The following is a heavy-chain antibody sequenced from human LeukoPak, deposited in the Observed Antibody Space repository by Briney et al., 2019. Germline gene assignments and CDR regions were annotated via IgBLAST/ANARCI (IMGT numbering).Heavy chain of an antibody. CDR3: AKEIWPTVTTPGWTYFDY. J-gene: IGHJ4*02. Sequence: GGSLRLSCAASGFIFNNYGMHWVRQAPGKGLEWVAFIRYDGDNKYYADSVKGRFTISRDNSKNTLYLQMNSLRAEDTAVYYCAKEIWPTVTTPGWTYFDYWGQGALVTVSS. V-gene: IGHV3-30*02. D-gene: IGHD4-17*01. CDR2: IRYDGDNK. CDR1: GFIFNNYG.